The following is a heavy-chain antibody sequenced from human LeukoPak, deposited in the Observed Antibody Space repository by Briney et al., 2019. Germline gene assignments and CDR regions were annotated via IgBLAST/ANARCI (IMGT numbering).Heavy chain of an antibody. J-gene: IGHJ3*02. CDR3: ARDVRGGYGDYTLRDGAFDI. CDR1: GGSISSYY. D-gene: IGHD4-17*01. Sequence: PSETLSLTCTVSGGSISSYYWSWIRQPPGKGLEWIGYIYYSGSTNYNPSLKSRVTISVDTSKNQFSLKLSSVTAADTAVYYCARDVRGGYGDYTLRDGAFDIWGQGTMVTVSS. CDR2: IYYSGST. V-gene: IGHV4-59*01.